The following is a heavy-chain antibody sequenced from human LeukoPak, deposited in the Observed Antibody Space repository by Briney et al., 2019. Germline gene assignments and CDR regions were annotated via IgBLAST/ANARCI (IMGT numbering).Heavy chain of an antibody. V-gene: IGHV3-23*01. Sequence: PGGSLRLSCATSGFTFSSCAMSWVRQAPGKGLEWVSGISGSGGTTYHADSVKGRFTISRDNSKNTLYLQMDNLRAEDTAVYYCAKYQRQWLPKGGFDYWGQGTLVTVSS. D-gene: IGHD6-19*01. CDR1: GFTFSSCA. J-gene: IGHJ4*02. CDR3: AKYQRQWLPKGGFDY. CDR2: ISGSGGTT.